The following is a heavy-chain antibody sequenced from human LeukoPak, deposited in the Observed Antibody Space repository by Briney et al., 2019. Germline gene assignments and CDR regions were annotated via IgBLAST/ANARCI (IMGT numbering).Heavy chain of an antibody. CDR3: ARSRTVVTPFDY. D-gene: IGHD4-23*01. J-gene: IGHJ4*02. Sequence: ASVTVSCKASGYTFSNYYIQWVRQAPGQGLEWMGWINPNSGGTNYALKFQGRVTMTRDTSISTAYMELSRLRSDDTAVYYCARSRTVVTPFDYWGQGTLVTVSS. CDR2: INPNSGGT. CDR1: GYTFSNYY. V-gene: IGHV1-2*02.